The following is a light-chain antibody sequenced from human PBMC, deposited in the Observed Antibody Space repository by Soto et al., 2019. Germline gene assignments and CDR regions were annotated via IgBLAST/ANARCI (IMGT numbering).Light chain of an antibody. CDR1: QNIRNN. J-gene: IGKJ4*01. CDR3: HQYNNWPLT. V-gene: IGKV3-15*01. Sequence: EIVMTHSPATLSVSPCESATLSFSSSQNIRNNLAGYQQKPGQAPRLLFSDTSTRATTVPARFNGSGSGTEFSLAISNLQSEDFAVYYCHQYNNWPLTFGGGTKVDIK. CDR2: DTS.